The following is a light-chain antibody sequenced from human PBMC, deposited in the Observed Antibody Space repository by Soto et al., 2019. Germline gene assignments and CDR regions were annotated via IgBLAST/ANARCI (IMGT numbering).Light chain of an antibody. CDR2: GAS. Sequence: EIVLTQSPGALSVAPGETLSLSCRASEAINNNFVAWYQQRPGQVPRLLMYGASIRVSGVPDRISGRRSGTGFILNIARVEPEDSAAYFCQQYHLSPLTFGGGTQV. CDR3: QQYHLSPLT. J-gene: IGKJ4*01. V-gene: IGKV3-20*01. CDR1: EAINNNF.